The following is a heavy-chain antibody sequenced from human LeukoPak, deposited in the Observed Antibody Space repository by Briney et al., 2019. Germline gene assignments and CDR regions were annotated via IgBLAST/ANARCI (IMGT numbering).Heavy chain of an antibody. CDR2: ISSTSIYI. CDR3: ARGGLIAAAGTTDFDY. V-gene: IGHV3-21*01. J-gene: IGHJ4*02. CDR1: GFTFSTYS. D-gene: IGHD6-13*01. Sequence: GGSLRLSCAASGFTFSTYSMNWVRQAPGKGLEWVSSISSTSIYINYADSVKGRPTISRDNAKNSLYLQMNGLRAEDTAVYYCARGGLIAAAGTTDFDYWGQGTLVTVSS.